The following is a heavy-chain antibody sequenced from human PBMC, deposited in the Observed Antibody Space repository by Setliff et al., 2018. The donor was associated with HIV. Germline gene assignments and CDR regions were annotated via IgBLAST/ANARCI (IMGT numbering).Heavy chain of an antibody. CDR2: ISAYNGNT. V-gene: IGHV1-18*01. J-gene: IGHJ6*03. Sequence: ASVKVSCKASGYTFTSYGISWVRQAPGQGLEWMGWISAYNGNTNYAQKRQGRVTMTTDTSTSTAYTELRSLRSDDTAVYYCARCGGCSGWSYYYYYYMDVWGKGTTFTVSS. D-gene: IGHD6-19*01. CDR1: GYTFTSYG. CDR3: ARCGGCSGWSYYYYYYMDV.